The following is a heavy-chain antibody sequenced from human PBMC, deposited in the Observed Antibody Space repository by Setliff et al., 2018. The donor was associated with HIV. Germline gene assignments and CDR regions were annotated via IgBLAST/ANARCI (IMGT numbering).Heavy chain of an antibody. V-gene: IGHV4-4*07. CDR2: VSASGRT. CDR3: ARSYGPGLDGSFDY. CDR1: GDSISNNY. J-gene: IGHJ4*02. Sequence: PSETLSLTCTVSGDSISNNYWNWIRQPAGKGLEWIGRVSASGRTNSNRSLKSRVAVSVDTSKRQFSLKLTPLTAADTAVYYCARSYGPGLDGSFDYWGQGILVTVSS. D-gene: IGHD3-10*01.